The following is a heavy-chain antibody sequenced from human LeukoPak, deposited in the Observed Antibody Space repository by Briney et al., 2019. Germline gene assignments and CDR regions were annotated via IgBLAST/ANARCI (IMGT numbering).Heavy chain of an antibody. Sequence: PSETLSLTCTVSGGSISSYYWTWIRQPPGKGLEWIAYIYYTGSTNYSPSLKSRVTISVDTSKNQFSLKLSSVAAADTAVYYCARPLSTSNERNYYFDYWGQGTLVTVSS. CDR1: GGSISSYY. CDR2: IYYTGST. CDR3: ARPLSTSNERNYYFDY. V-gene: IGHV4-59*12. J-gene: IGHJ4*02. D-gene: IGHD2-2*01.